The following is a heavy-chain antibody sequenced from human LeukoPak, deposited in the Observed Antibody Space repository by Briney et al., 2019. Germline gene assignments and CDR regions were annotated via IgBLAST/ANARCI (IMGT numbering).Heavy chain of an antibody. J-gene: IGHJ5*02. V-gene: IGHV4-39*07. Sequence: SETLSLTCTVSGGSISSSSYYWGWLRQPPGKGLEWIGSIYYSGSTYYNPSLKSRVTISVDTSKNQFSLKLSSVTTADTAVYYCARGVSPQERVPNWFDPWGQGTLVTVSP. CDR1: GGSISSSSYY. D-gene: IGHD1-1*01. CDR3: ARGVSPQERVPNWFDP. CDR2: IYYSGST.